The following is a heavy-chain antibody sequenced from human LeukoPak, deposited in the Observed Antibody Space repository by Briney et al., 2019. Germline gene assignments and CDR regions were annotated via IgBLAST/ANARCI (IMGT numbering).Heavy chain of an antibody. D-gene: IGHD3-9*01. Sequence: GGSLRLSCSASAFTFSVYWMTWVRQAPGKGLEWVATIKEDGSDKYYVDSVRGRFTISRDNAENSLYLQMNSLSGEDTALYYCARDAGTLESGNSDWSLNWFDSWGQGTLVTVSS. V-gene: IGHV3-7*01. J-gene: IGHJ5*01. CDR1: AFTFSVYW. CDR3: ARDAGTLESGNSDWSLNWFDS. CDR2: IKEDGSDK.